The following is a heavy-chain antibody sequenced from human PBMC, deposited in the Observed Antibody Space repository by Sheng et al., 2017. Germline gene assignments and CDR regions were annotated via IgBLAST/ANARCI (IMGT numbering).Heavy chain of an antibody. Sequence: EVQLVESGGGLVKPGGSLRLSCAASGFTFSNAWMSWVRQAPGKGLEWVGRIKSKTDGGTTDYAAPVKGRFTISRDDSKNTLYLQMNSLKTEDTAVYYCTTADDYSNPYYYYYGMDVWGQGTTVTVSS. CDR3: TTADDYSNPYYYYYGMDV. J-gene: IGHJ6*02. CDR1: GFTFSNAW. V-gene: IGHV3-15*01. CDR2: IKSKTDGGTT. D-gene: IGHD4-4*01.